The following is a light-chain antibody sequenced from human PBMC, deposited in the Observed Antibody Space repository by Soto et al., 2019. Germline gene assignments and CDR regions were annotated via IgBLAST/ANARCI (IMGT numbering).Light chain of an antibody. J-gene: IGKJ4*01. CDR2: MLY. CDR1: QILFDRDDGKTY. V-gene: IGKV2-40*01. CDR3: MKRMKFPIN. Sequence: VMTQSPLSLPVIPREATFISFRSSQILFDRDDGKTYLDWYLQRQGQSTQLLIYMLYHRASGVTDRFSGSGSDNDFTIKISRLENEDVGAYYCMKRMKFPINCGGGTTGDIK.